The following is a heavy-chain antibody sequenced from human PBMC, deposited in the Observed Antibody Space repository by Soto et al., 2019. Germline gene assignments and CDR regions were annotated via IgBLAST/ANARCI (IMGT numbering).Heavy chain of an antibody. V-gene: IGHV3-33*01. Sequence: QVQLVESGGGVVQPGKSLRLSCAASGFTFSTYGMHWVRQAPGKGLEWVAVIWYDGSNKYHGDSLKGRFTISRDNSTNTLYLHINNLRAEDTAVYYCGRYGAVGDTAVVDSWGQGTLVTVSS. CDR2: IWYDGSNK. J-gene: IGHJ4*02. CDR1: GFTFSTYG. D-gene: IGHD5-18*01. CDR3: GRYGAVGDTAVVDS.